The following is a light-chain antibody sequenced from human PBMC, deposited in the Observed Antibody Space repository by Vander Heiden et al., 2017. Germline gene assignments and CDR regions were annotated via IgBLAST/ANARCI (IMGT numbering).Light chain of an antibody. CDR2: GAS. V-gene: IGKV1-39*01. Sequence: DIPMTQSPSSLSASVGDRVTITCRSSQSISSYLNWYQQRPGKAPKLLIYGASILQSGVPARFSGDGSGTDFALTISSLQPEDVAIYYCQQSYTTPQTFGQGTKLEIK. CDR1: QSISSY. J-gene: IGKJ1*01. CDR3: QQSYTTPQT.